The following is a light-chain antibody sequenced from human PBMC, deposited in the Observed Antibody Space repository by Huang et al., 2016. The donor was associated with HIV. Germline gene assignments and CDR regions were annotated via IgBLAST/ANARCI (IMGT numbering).Light chain of an antibody. CDR2: EVF. J-gene: IGKJ1*01. CDR1: QSLLYSDGKTY. Sequence: DVVMTQTPLSLSVTPGQPASISCRSSQSLLYSDGKTYLYWYLQKPGQSRQLLIYEVFSRLAGVPDRFSGSGSGTEFTLKISRVEAEDVGFYYCMQGRSLPRTFGQGTKVEIK. CDR3: MQGRSLPRT. V-gene: IGKV2-29*02.